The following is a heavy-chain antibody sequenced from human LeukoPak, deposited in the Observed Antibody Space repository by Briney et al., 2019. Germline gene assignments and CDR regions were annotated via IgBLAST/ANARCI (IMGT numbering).Heavy chain of an antibody. CDR3: ATYTHWVAGDV. J-gene: IGHJ6*02. Sequence: GGSLRLSCAASGFIFSKSWMSWVRQAPGKGLEWVANMNGDGSVKDYVDSVKGRFTISRDNARQSLYLQMSDLRAADTAVYYCATYTHWVAGDVWGQGTTVTVSS. CDR1: GFIFSKSW. D-gene: IGHD3-16*01. V-gene: IGHV3-7*01. CDR2: MNGDGSVK.